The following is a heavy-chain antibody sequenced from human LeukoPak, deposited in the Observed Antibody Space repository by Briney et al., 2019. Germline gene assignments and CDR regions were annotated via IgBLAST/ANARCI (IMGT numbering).Heavy chain of an antibody. CDR1: GFTFGDYA. V-gene: IGHV3-49*03. CDR3: TRSPLVVSAAIDY. D-gene: IGHD2-2*01. CDR2: IKTKAYRGTT. J-gene: IGHJ4*02. Sequence: PGGSLRLSCTGFGFTFGDYAMSWIRQAPGKGLEWVGFIKTKAYRGTTEYAASVKGRFTISRDDSKNIAYLQINRLKTEDTAVYYCTRSPLVVSAAIDYWGQGTLVTVSS.